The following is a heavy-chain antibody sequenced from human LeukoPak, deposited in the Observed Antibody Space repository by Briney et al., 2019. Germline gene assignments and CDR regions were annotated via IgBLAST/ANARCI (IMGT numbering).Heavy chain of an antibody. D-gene: IGHD3-22*01. J-gene: IGHJ4*02. CDR3: AIARTYYYDSSGQN. CDR2: VSGNGGTT. V-gene: IGHV3-23*01. CDR1: GFTFSSYA. Sequence: GGSLRLSCAASGFTFSSYAMSWVRQAPGKGLEWVSSVSGNGGTTYYADSVKGRFTISRDNSRNTLYLQMNSLRAEDTAVYYCAIARTYYYDSSGQNWGQGTLVTVSS.